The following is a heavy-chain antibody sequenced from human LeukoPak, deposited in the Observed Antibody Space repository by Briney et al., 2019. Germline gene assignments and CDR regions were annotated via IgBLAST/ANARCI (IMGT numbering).Heavy chain of an antibody. Sequence: GGSLRLSCAASGFTFDDYAMHWVRQAPGKGLEWVSGISWNSGSIGYADSVKGRFTISRDNAKNSLYLQMNSLRAEDTALYYCAKDTSVGVWGTQYYYGMDVWGQGTTVTVSS. J-gene: IGHJ6*02. CDR2: ISWNSGSI. D-gene: IGHD3-16*01. CDR1: GFTFDDYA. V-gene: IGHV3-9*01. CDR3: AKDTSVGVWGTQYYYGMDV.